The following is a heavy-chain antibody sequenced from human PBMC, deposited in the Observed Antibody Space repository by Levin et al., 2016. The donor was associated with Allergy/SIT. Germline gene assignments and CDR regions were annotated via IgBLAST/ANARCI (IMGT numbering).Heavy chain of an antibody. Sequence: GESLKISCAASGYAFSSHAIHWVRQAPGKGLVWVTQIWSGGNYKYYADSVKGRFTISRDDSQNMVYLQMNSLRVEDTAVYYCARDGQQQAPYAMDVWGQGSMVTVSS. D-gene: IGHD6-13*01. J-gene: IGHJ6*02. CDR2: IWSGGNYK. CDR1: GYAFSSHA. CDR3: ARDGQQQAPYAMDV. V-gene: IGHV3-33*01.